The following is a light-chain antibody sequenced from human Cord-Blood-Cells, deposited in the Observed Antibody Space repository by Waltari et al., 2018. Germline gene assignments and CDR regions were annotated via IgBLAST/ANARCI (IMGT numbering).Light chain of an antibody. J-gene: IGKJ1*01. Sequence: DIQMTQSPSSLSTSLGDRVTITCRASQSISSYLNLYKQKPGKAPKLLIYGAYSLQSGVPSRYSGSGSGTDFTLTISSPQPEDFATYYCQQSYSTPPTFGQGTKVEIK. V-gene: IGKV1-39*01. CDR1: QSISSY. CDR3: QQSYSTPPT. CDR2: GAY.